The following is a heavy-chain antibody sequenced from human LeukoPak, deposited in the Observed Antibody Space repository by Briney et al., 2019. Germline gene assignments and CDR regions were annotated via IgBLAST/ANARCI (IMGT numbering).Heavy chain of an antibody. Sequence: PSETLSLTCTVSGGSISSYYWSWIRQPPGKGLEWIGYIYYSGSTNYNPSLKSRVTISVDTSKNQFSLKLSSVTAADTAVYYCARVSGYSYGPGGYYFDYWGQGTLVTVSS. J-gene: IGHJ4*02. CDR1: GGSISSYY. D-gene: IGHD5-18*01. CDR2: IYYSGST. CDR3: ARVSGYSYGPGGYYFDY. V-gene: IGHV4-59*12.